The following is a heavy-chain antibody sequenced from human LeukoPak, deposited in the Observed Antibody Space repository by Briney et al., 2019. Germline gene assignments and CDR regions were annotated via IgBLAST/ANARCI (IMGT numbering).Heavy chain of an antibody. CDR1: GFTFSSYW. Sequence: GGSLRLSCAASGFTFSSYWMSWVRQAPGKGLEWVANIKQDGSEKYYVDSVKGRLTISRDNAKNSLYLQMNSLRAEDTAVYYCARAPPYVWGSYRPIGDPFDYWGQGTLVTVSS. J-gene: IGHJ4*02. D-gene: IGHD3-16*02. CDR3: ARAPPYVWGSYRPIGDPFDY. V-gene: IGHV3-7*01. CDR2: IKQDGSEK.